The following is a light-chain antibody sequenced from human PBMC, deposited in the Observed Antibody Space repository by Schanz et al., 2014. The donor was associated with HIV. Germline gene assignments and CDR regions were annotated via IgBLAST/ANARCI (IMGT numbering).Light chain of an antibody. CDR3: QQYQTYPYT. Sequence: DIQMTQSPSTLSASVGDRVTITCRASQSLGNSLAWFHQKPGRAPQLLIYGASTLQPGVPATFSGSGSGTEFTLTISSLQPDDFATYYCQQYQTYPYTFGQGTKLEIK. CDR2: GAS. CDR1: QSLGNS. J-gene: IGKJ2*01. V-gene: IGKV1-5*01.